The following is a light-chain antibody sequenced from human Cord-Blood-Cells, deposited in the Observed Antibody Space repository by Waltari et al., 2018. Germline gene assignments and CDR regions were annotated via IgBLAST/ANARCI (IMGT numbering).Light chain of an antibody. Sequence: IQMTQSPSSLSASVGDRVTITCRARQSISSYLNWYQQKPGKAPKLLIYAASILQSGVPSRFSGSGSGTDFTLTISSLQPEDFATYYCQQSYSTPVTFGQGTRLEIK. V-gene: IGKV1-39*01. CDR2: AAS. CDR1: QSISSY. CDR3: QQSYSTPVT. J-gene: IGKJ5*01.